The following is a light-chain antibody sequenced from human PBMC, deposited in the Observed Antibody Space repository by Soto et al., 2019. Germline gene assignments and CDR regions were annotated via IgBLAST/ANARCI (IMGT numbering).Light chain of an antibody. CDR1: HSFTSN. Sequence: EIVMTQSPATLSVSPGERATLSCRASHSFTSNLAWYQQRPGQAPRLLIYGASTRATGIPVRFSGSGSGTEFTLTISSLQSEDFAVYYCQQRNVWPPVTFGQGTRLEIK. V-gene: IGKV3-15*01. J-gene: IGKJ5*01. CDR2: GAS. CDR3: QQRNVWPPVT.